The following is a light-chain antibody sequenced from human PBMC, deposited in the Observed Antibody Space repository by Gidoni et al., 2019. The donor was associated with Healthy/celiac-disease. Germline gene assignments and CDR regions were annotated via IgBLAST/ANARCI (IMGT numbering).Light chain of an antibody. CDR3: QQSYSTPFT. V-gene: IGKV1-39*01. Sequence: DIQMTQSPSSLSASVGDRVTITCRASQSISSYLNWYQHKPGKAPKLLIYAASSLQSGVPSRFSGSGSGTDFTLTISSLQPEDFATYYCQQSYSTPFTFGPGTKVDSK. CDR2: AAS. J-gene: IGKJ3*01. CDR1: QSISSY.